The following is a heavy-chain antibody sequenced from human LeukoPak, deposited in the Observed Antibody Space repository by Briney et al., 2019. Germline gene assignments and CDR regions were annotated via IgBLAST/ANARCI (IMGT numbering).Heavy chain of an antibody. Sequence: PGGSLRLSCAAPGFTVSANYMSWVRQAPGKGLEWVSVIYSGGSTYYADSVKGRFTIFRDSSKNTLYLQMNSLRAEDTAVYCCARDNGYNSGSLGYWGQGTLVTVSS. CDR3: ARDNGYNSGSLGY. V-gene: IGHV3-66*02. D-gene: IGHD6-19*01. J-gene: IGHJ4*02. CDR2: IYSGGST. CDR1: GFTVSANY.